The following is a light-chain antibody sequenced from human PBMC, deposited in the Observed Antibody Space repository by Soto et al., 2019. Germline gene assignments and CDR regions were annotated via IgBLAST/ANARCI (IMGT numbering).Light chain of an antibody. V-gene: IGLV3-1*01. J-gene: IGLJ1*01. CDR2: EDN. CDR3: PAWDRSTGV. CDR1: KLGDKY. Sequence: YELTQPPSMSVSPGQTASITCSVDKLGDKYVSWYQQKPGQSPVLVIYEDNKRPSGVPERFSGSNSGNTATLTISGTQAMDEADYYCPAWDRSTGVFGTGTKLTVL.